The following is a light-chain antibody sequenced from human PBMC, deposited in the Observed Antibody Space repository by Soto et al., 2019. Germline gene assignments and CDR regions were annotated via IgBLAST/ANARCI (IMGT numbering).Light chain of an antibody. CDR3: VLYMGSGIWV. V-gene: IGLV8-61*01. J-gene: IGLJ3*02. Sequence: QTVVTQEPSFSVSPGGTVTLTCGLSSGSASTNYYPSWYQQTPGQAPRTLIYSTNTRSSGVPDRFSGSILGNKAALTITGAQADDESDYYCVLYMGSGIWVFGGGTKVTVL. CDR1: SGSASTNYY. CDR2: STN.